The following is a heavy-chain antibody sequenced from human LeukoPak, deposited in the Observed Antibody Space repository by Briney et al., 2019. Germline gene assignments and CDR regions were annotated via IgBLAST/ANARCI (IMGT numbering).Heavy chain of an antibody. CDR2: MNPNSGNT. CDR3: ARGGVTIFGVDNYYYYGMDV. Sequence: VPVSCKAFGYISPTSDINRARPATGHGLEWMGWMNPNSGNTGYAQKFQGRVTMTRNTSISTAYMELCSLRSEDTAVYYCARGGVTIFGVDNYYYYGMDVWGQGTTVTVSS. V-gene: IGHV1-8*01. D-gene: IGHD3-3*01. J-gene: IGHJ6*02. CDR1: GYISPTSD.